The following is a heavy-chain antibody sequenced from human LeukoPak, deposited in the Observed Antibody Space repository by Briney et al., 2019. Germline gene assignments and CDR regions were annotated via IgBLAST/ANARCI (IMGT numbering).Heavy chain of an antibody. CDR1: GFIFKISA. J-gene: IGHJ3*02. D-gene: IGHD3-3*01. Sequence: PGGSLRLSCVASGFIFKISAMSWVRQAPGKGLEWVSAISGSGGSTYYADSVKGRFTISRDNSKNTLYLQMNSLRAEDTAVYYCAKSPSYDFWSGFPLHDAFDIWGQGTMVTVSS. CDR3: AKSPSYDFWSGFPLHDAFDI. V-gene: IGHV3-23*01. CDR2: ISGSGGST.